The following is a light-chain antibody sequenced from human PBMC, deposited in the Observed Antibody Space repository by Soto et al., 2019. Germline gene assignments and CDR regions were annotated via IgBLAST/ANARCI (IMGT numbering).Light chain of an antibody. CDR3: QQSYSSWLT. Sequence: DVQMTQSPSSLSASVGDRVTITCRAGQSISDHLNWYQQKPGKAPKILIYAATNLQDGVPSRFSGRGSGTEFILTISSLQLDDVATYYCQQSYSSWLTFGGGTKVAI. CDR1: QSISDH. CDR2: AAT. V-gene: IGKV1-39*01. J-gene: IGKJ4*01.